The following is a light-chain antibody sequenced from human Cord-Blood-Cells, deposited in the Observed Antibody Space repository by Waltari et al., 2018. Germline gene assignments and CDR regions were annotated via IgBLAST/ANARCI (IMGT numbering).Light chain of an antibody. J-gene: IGKJ3*01. CDR3: QQYNSYSFT. Sequence: DIQMTQSPSTLSASVGDRVTITCRASQSISSWLAWYQQKPGKAPKLLIYDASRLESGVPSRFSGSGSGTEVTRTISSLQPDDFATYYCQQYNSYSFTFGPGTKVDIK. V-gene: IGKV1-5*01. CDR2: DAS. CDR1: QSISSW.